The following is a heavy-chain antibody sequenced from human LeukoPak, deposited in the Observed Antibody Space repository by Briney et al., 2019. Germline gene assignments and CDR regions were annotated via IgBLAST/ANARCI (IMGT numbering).Heavy chain of an antibody. CDR1: GYTFTSYG. CDR2: ISAYNGNT. J-gene: IGHJ6*03. Sequence: GASVKVSCKASGYTFTSYGISWVRQAPGQGLEWMGWISAYNGNTNYAQKLQGRVTMTTDTSTRTAYMELRSLRSDDAAVYYCARALRRDYYYYYMDVWGKGTTVTVSS. V-gene: IGHV1-18*01. CDR3: ARALRRDYYYYYMDV.